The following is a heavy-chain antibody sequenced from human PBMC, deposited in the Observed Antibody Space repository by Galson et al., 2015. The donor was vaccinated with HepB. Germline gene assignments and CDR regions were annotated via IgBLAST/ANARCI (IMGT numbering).Heavy chain of an antibody. V-gene: IGHV3-33*06. Sequence: SLRLSCAASGFTFRSYGMHWVRQAPGKGLEWVAVIWDDGSTKHYADSMKVRFTISRDYSKNTLFLQMNSLRAGDTAVYDCAKAPVAWDSMDVWGQGTTVTVSS. J-gene: IGHJ6*02. CDR2: IWDDGSTK. CDR3: AKAPVAWDSMDV. CDR1: GFTFRSYG. D-gene: IGHD6-19*01.